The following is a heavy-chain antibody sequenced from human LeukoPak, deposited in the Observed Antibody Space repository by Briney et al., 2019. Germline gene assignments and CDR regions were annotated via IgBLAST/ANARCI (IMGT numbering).Heavy chain of an antibody. CDR2: IKQDGSDK. J-gene: IGHJ3*02. D-gene: IGHD5-24*01. Sequence: PGGSLRLSCAASGFTFSNCWMSWVRQAPGKGLEWVANIKQDGSDKYYVDSLKGRFTISRDNAKNSLYLQMNSLRAEDTAVYYCARRWRSAFDIWGQGTMVTVSS. CDR3: ARRWRSAFDI. V-gene: IGHV3-7*01. CDR1: GFTFSNCW.